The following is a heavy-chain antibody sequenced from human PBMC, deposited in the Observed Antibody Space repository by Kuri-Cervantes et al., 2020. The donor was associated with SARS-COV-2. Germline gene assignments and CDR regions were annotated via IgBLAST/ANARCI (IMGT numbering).Heavy chain of an antibody. CDR3: ARPYRTSSTCYDGTFDS. J-gene: IGHJ4*02. D-gene: IGHD2-2*01. CDR2: IIPLFGTT. V-gene: IGHV1-69*06. CDR1: GGTFSSYA. Sequence: SVKVSCKASGGTFSSYAVTWVRQAPGRGFEWMGRIIPLFGTTIYAEKFRGRVTITADKSTNTAYMELSSLRSEDTAVYYCARPYRTSSTCYDGTFDSWGQGSLVTFSS.